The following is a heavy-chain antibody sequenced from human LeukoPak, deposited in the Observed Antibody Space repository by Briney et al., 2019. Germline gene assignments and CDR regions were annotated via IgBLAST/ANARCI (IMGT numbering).Heavy chain of an antibody. V-gene: IGHV4-59*12. J-gene: IGHJ4*02. Sequence: LETLSLTCTVSGGSISSYYWSWIRQPPGKGLEWIGYIYYSGSTNYNPSLKSRVTMSVDTSKNQFSLKLSSVTAADTAVYYCARDEGVIPYYFDYWGQGTLVTVSS. CDR3: ARDEGVIPYYFDY. CDR1: GGSISSYY. D-gene: IGHD3-16*02. CDR2: IYYSGST.